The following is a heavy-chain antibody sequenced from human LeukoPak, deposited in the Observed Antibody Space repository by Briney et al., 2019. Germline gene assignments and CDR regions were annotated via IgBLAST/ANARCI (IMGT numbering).Heavy chain of an antibody. CDR3: ARNHYDSSGSPFYWYYGMDV. CDR2: ISSSSSYI. J-gene: IGHJ6*02. Sequence: PGGSLRLSCAASGFTFSSYSMNWVRQAPGKGLEWVSSISSSSSYIYYADSVKGRFTISRDNAKNSLYLQMNSLRAEDTAVYYCARNHYDSSGSPFYWYYGMDVWGQGTTVTVSS. V-gene: IGHV3-21*01. CDR1: GFTFSSYS. D-gene: IGHD3-22*01.